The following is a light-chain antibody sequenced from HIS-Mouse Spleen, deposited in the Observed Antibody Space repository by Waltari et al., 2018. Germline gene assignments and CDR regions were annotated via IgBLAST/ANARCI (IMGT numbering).Light chain of an antibody. J-gene: IGLJ2*01. V-gene: IGLV2-11*01. CDR1: SSDVGGYNY. CDR2: DVS. Sequence: QSALTQPRPVSGSPGQSVPISCTGTSSDVGGYNYVSWYQQHPGKAPKLMIYDVSKRPSGVPDRFSGSKSGNTASLTISGLQAEDEADYYCCSYAGSYTFEVVFGGGTKLTVL. CDR3: CSYAGSYTFEVV.